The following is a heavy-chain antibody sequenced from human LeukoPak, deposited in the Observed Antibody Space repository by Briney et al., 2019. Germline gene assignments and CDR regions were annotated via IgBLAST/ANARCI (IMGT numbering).Heavy chain of an antibody. CDR2: ISTSSSYI. V-gene: IGHV3-21*01. Sequence: GGSLRLSCAASGFTFSSYAMHWVRQAPGKGLEWVSSISTSSSYIYYADSVKGRFTISRDNAKKSLYLQMNSLRAGDTAVYYCARDGGDYYDSSGYPFHHWGQGTLVTVSS. D-gene: IGHD3-22*01. CDR3: ARDGGDYYDSSGYPFHH. J-gene: IGHJ1*01. CDR1: GFTFSSYA.